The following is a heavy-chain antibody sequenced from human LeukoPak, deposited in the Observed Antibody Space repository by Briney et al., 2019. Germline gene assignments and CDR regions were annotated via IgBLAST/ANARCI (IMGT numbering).Heavy chain of an antibody. Sequence: SQTLSLTCAVSGASISSGNYSWTWIRQPPGKGLEWVGFIYDIGNTYYNPSLESRVAISLDRSKNQFSLKLDSVSAADTAVYYCARGGDNHTVYFDYWGQGTLVTVSA. D-gene: IGHD1-14*01. CDR1: GASISSGNYS. CDR3: ARGGDNHTVYFDY. V-gene: IGHV4-30-2*01. CDR2: IYDIGNT. J-gene: IGHJ4*02.